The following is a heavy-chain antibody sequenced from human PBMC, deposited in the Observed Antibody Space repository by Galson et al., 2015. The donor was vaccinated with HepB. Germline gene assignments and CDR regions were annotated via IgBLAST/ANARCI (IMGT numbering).Heavy chain of an antibody. V-gene: IGHV3-7*01. CDR2: IKQDGSEK. Sequence: SLGLSCAASGFTFSSYWMSWVLQAPREGLEWVANIKQDGSEKYYVDSVKGRCTISRDNAKNSLSLQMNSLRAEDTAVYYCARGWRGYNWLDPWGQGTLVTVSS. D-gene: IGHD3-10*01. J-gene: IGHJ5*02. CDR3: ARGWRGYNWLDP. CDR1: GFTFSSYW.